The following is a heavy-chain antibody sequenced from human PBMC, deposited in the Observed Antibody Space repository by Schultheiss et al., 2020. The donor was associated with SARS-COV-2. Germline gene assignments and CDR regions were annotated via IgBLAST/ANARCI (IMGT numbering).Heavy chain of an antibody. CDR2: ISSSSSYI. V-gene: IGHV3-21*01. J-gene: IGHJ6*02. Sequence: GESLKISCAASGFTFSSYSMNWVRQAPGKGLEWVSSISSSSSYIYYADSVKGRFTISRDNAKNSLYLQMNSLRAEDTAVYYCASGPMGATIYYYYYYGMDVWGQGTTVTVSS. CDR3: ASGPMGATIYYYYYYGMDV. CDR1: GFTFSSYS. D-gene: IGHD1-26*01.